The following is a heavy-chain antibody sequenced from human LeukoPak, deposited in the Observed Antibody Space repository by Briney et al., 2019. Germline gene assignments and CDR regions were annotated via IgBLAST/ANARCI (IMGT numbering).Heavy chain of an antibody. J-gene: IGHJ4*02. V-gene: IGHV1-2*02. Sequence: GASVKVSCKASGYTLTGYYMYWVRQAPGQGLEWMGWINPNNGDTKYAQKFQGRVTMTRDTSISTAYMELRSLRSDDTAVYYCARAIFGVVTRYYFDYWGQGTLVTVSS. CDR3: ARAIFGVVTRYYFDY. D-gene: IGHD3-3*01. CDR2: INPNNGDT. CDR1: GYTLTGYY.